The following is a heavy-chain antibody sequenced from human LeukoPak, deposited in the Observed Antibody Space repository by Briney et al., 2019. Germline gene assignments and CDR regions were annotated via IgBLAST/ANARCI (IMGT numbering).Heavy chain of an antibody. D-gene: IGHD6-13*01. Sequence: GGSLRLSCAASRFTFSTYWMSWVRQAPGKGLEWVANIKQDGSEKYYVDSVKGRFTISRDKAKNSLYLQMNSLRAEDTAMYYCARDSAGNDYWGQGTLVTVSS. J-gene: IGHJ4*02. CDR2: IKQDGSEK. CDR3: ARDSAGNDY. CDR1: RFTFSTYW. V-gene: IGHV3-7*01.